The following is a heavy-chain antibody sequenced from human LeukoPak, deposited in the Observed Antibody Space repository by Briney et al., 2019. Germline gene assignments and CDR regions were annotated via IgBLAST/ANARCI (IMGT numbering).Heavy chain of an antibody. CDR2: ISAYNGNT. Sequence: ASVKVSCKASGYTFTSYGISWVRQAPGQGLEWMGWISAYNGNTNYAQKLQGRVTMTTDTSTSTAYMELRSLRSDDTAVYYCARGTLGYCSGGSCLNWFDPWGQGTLVTVSS. D-gene: IGHD2-15*01. J-gene: IGHJ5*02. CDR1: GYTFTSYG. CDR3: ARGTLGYCSGGSCLNWFDP. V-gene: IGHV1-18*01.